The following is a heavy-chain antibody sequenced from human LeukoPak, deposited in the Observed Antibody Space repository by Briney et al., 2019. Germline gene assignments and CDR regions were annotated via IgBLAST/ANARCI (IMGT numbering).Heavy chain of an antibody. J-gene: IGHJ4*02. Sequence: PGGSLRLSCAASGFTFSSYSMNWVRQAPGKGLEWVSYISSSSSTIYYADSVKGRFTISRDNAKNSLYLQMNSLRAEDTAVYYCARDPAWTFYYFDYWGQGTLVTVSS. D-gene: IGHD3/OR15-3a*01. CDR3: ARDPAWTFYYFDY. CDR2: ISSSSSTI. CDR1: GFTFSSYS. V-gene: IGHV3-48*01.